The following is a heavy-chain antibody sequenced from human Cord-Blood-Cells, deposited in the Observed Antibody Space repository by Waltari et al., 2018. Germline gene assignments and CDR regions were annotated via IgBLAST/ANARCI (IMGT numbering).Heavy chain of an antibody. CDR1: GGSISSSSYY. Sequence: QLQLQESGPGLVKPSDTLSPTCTVSGGSISSSSYYWGWIRQPPGKGLEWIGSIYYSGSTYYNPSLKSRVTISVDTSKNQFSLKLSSVTAADTAVYYCAGSGSYYAFDIWGQGTMVTVSS. D-gene: IGHD1-26*01. J-gene: IGHJ3*02. CDR3: AGSGSYYAFDI. V-gene: IGHV4-39*01. CDR2: IYYSGST.